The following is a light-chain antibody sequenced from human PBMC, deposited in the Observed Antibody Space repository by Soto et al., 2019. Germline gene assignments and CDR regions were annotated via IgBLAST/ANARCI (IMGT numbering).Light chain of an antibody. CDR2: DAS. CDR3: QQYDNRPLT. V-gene: IGKV1-33*01. J-gene: IGKJ4*01. Sequence: DIQMSQSPPSLSESVGDRVTITCQASQDISNYLNWYQQKPGKAPKLLIYDASNLETGVPSRFSGSGSGTDFTFTISSLQPEDIATYYCQQYDNRPLTFGGGTKVDIK. CDR1: QDISNY.